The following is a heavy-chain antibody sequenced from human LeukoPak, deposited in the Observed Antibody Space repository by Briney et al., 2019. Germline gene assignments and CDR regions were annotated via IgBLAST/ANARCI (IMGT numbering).Heavy chain of an antibody. V-gene: IGHV3-48*01. D-gene: IGHD3-16*01. CDR2: ISSSGSTK. CDR3: AREMGEYGMDV. J-gene: IGHJ6*02. Sequence: GGSLRLSCGASGITFSSYSMNWVRQAPGKGLEWVSYISSSGSTKYYADSVKGRFTISRDNARNSLYLQMNSLRAEDTAVYYCAREMGEYGMDVWGQGTTVTVSS. CDR1: GITFSSYS.